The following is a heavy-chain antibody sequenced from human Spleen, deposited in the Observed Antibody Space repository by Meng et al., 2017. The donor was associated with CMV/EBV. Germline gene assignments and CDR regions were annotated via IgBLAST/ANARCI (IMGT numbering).Heavy chain of an antibody. CDR1: GFTFGDSA. V-gene: IGHV3-30*04. CDR2: VSHDGRND. J-gene: IGHJ4*02. D-gene: IGHD2/OR15-2a*01. CDR3: AAGSPSMTLDF. Sequence: GGSLRLSCAASGFTFGDSALHWVRQAPGKGLEWVAVVSHDGRNDYYTDSVKGRFTNSRDNSKNTLYLQMNSLTGEDTAVYFCAAGSPSMTLDFWGQGSLVTVSS.